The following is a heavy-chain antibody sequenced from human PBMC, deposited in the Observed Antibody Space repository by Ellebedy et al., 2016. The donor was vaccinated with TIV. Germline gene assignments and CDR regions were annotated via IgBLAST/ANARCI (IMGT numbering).Heavy chain of an antibody. CDR3: ARGRGYNLESHFDY. CDR2: IIAIFGTT. V-gene: IGHV1-69*13. J-gene: IGHJ4*02. Sequence: ASVKVSCXASGGIFRSNAMSWVRQAPGQGLEWMGGIIAIFGTTNYAQKFQGRVTITADESTSTVYMKLSSLRSEDTAVYYCARGRGYNLESHFDYWGQGTLVTVSS. CDR1: GGIFRSNA. D-gene: IGHD5-24*01.